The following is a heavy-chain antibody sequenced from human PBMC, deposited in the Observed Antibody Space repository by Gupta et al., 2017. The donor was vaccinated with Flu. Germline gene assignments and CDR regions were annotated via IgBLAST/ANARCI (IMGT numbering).Heavy chain of an antibody. J-gene: IGHJ6*02. CDR3: ASPRGGVDGSSWKNYYYYGMDV. Sequence: EVQLVESGGGLVKPGGSLRLSCAASGFTFSSYSMNWVRQAPGKGLEEFSSISSSSSSIEYADSVEGRFAISRDNDKKSLYLQMNSQRAEDTAVYYCASPRGGVDGSSWKNYYYYGMDVWGQGTTVTVSS. V-gene: IGHV3-21*01. D-gene: IGHD6-13*01. CDR2: ISSSSSSI. CDR1: GFTFSSYS.